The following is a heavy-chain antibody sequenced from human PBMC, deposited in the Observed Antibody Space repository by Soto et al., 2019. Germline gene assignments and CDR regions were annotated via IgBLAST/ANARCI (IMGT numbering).Heavy chain of an antibody. J-gene: IGHJ4*02. CDR3: ASSYYYDSSGRPFDY. D-gene: IGHD3-22*01. V-gene: IGHV4-61*05. CDR1: GDSIGRSFYY. Sequence: PSETLSLTCTVSGDSIGRSFYYWGWIRQPPGKGLEWIGYIYSSGSTNYNPSLKSRVTISVDTSKNQFSLKLSSLIAADTAVYYCASSYYYDSSGRPFDYWGQGTLVTVSS. CDR2: IYSSGST.